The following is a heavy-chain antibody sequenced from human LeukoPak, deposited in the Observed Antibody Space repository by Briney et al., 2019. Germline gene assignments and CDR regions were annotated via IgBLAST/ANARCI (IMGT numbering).Heavy chain of an antibody. CDR1: GFTFSSYW. CDR3: VRGQLWSYYHDY. CDR2: IKGDERST. V-gene: IGHV3-74*01. D-gene: IGHD5-18*01. Sequence: GGSLRLSCAASGFTFSSYWLHWIRQAPGKGLVWVSRIKGDERSTNYADSVKGRFTISRDNAKNTVYLEMNSLRAEDTAVYYCVRGQLWSYYHDYWGQGTLVTVSS. J-gene: IGHJ4*02.